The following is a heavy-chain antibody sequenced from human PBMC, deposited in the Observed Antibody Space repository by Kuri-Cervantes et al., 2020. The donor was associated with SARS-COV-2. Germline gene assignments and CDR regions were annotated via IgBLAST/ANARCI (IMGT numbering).Heavy chain of an antibody. J-gene: IGHJ5*02. CDR3: AIMVRGVRRNWFDP. CDR1: GGSFSGYY. CDR2: INHSGST. D-gene: IGHD3-10*01. Sequence: ESLKISCAVYGGSFSGYYWSWIRQPPGKGQEWIGEINHSGSTNYNPSLKSRVTISVDTSKNQYSLKLSSVTAADTAVYYCAIMVRGVRRNWFDPWGQGTLVTVSS. V-gene: IGHV4-34*01.